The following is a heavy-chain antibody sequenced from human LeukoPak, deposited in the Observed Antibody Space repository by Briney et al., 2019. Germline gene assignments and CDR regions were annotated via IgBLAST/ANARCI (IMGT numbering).Heavy chain of an antibody. CDR2: ISYDGSNK. V-gene: IGHV3-30-3*01. J-gene: IGHJ3*02. CDR1: GFTFSSYA. CDR3: ARAYYDSSGYYPEDAFDI. D-gene: IGHD3-22*01. Sequence: GGSLRLSCAASGFTFSSYAMHWVRQAPGKGLEWVAVISYDGSNKYYADSVKGRFTISRDNSKNTLYLQMNSLRAEDTAVYYCARAYYDSSGYYPEDAFDIWGQGTMVTVSS.